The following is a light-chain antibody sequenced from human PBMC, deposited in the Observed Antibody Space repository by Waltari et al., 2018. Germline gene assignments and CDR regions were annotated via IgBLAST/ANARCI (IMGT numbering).Light chain of an antibody. CDR1: QSVGSY. CDR3: QQRSNWTPHT. Sequence: EIVLTPSPDTLSLSRGDTATLSCRASQSVGSYLAWYQQKPGQPPRLLIYDASNRATGVPDRFRGSGSGTDFTLTISSLEAEDFAVYFCQQRSNWTPHTFGQGARLDIK. J-gene: IGKJ2*01. CDR2: DAS. V-gene: IGKV3-11*01.